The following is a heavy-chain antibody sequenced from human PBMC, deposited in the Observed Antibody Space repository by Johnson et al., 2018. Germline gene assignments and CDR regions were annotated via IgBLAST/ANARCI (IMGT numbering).Heavy chain of an antibody. D-gene: IGHD6-13*01. V-gene: IGHV3-9*01. CDR2: ISWNSGSI. CDR1: GFTFDDYA. J-gene: IGHJ3*02. CDR3: AKEKQQPPQRGLDAFDI. Sequence: VQLVESGGGLVQPGRSLRLSCAASGFTFDDYAMHWVRQAPGKGLEWVSGISWNSGSIGYADSVKGRFTLSRDNAKNSLYLQRNRLRAAETALYYCAKEKQQPPQRGLDAFDIWGQGTMVTVSS.